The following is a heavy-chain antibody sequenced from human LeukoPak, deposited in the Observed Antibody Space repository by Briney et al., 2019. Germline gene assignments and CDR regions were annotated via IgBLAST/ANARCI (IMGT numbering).Heavy chain of an antibody. J-gene: IGHJ5*02. CDR2: IYCSGST. CDR3: AREQYYYGSGSTNWFDP. D-gene: IGHD3-10*01. V-gene: IGHV4-59*01. CDR1: GGSISSYY. Sequence: SETLSLTCTVSGGSISSYYWSWIRQPPGKGLEWIGYIYCSGSTNYNPSLKSRVTISVDTSKNQFSLKLSSVTAADTAVYYCAREQYYYGSGSTNWFDPWGQGTLVTVSS.